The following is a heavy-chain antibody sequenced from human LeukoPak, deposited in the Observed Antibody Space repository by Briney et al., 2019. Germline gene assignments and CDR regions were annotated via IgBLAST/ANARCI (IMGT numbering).Heavy chain of an antibody. CDR3: AKDSMSAN. D-gene: IGHD2/OR15-2a*01. Sequence: GGSLRLSCAASGFSFDDYAMHWVRQAPGKGLEWVCHISGDGGRTYYVDSVTVRFTISRDNSKNSLYLQMNSLRTEDTAFYYCAKDSMSANWGQGTLVTVSS. J-gene: IGHJ4*02. CDR1: GFSFDDYA. CDR2: ISGDGGRT. V-gene: IGHV3-43*02.